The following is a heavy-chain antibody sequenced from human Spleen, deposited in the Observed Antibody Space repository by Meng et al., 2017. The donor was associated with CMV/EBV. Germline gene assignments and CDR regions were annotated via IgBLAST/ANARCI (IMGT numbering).Heavy chain of an antibody. CDR2: IKQDGSDK. D-gene: IGHD3-10*01. CDR3: ARDGSSTIRANYYYYGMDV. Sequence: GESLKISCAASGFTFRGYWMSWVRQAPGKGLKWVANIKQDGSDKYYVDSVKGRFTISRDNAKNSLYLQMNSLRAEDTAVYYCARDGSSTIRANYYYYGMDVWGQGTTVTSP. J-gene: IGHJ6*02. CDR1: GFTFRGYW. V-gene: IGHV3-7*01.